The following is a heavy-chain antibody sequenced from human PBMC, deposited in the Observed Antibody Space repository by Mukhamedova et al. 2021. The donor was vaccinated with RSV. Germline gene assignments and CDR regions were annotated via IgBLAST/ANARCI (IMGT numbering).Heavy chain of an antibody. J-gene: IGHJ4*01. CDR3: AKGGRGYFYSLDY. CDR2: VSGSGGTT. Sequence: VSSVSGSGGTTYYADSVKGRFTISRDNSKNTLYLQLNSLRAGDTAVHYCAKGGRGYFYSLDYWCHGTPVTVSS. V-gene: IGHV3-23*01. D-gene: IGHD2-21*01.